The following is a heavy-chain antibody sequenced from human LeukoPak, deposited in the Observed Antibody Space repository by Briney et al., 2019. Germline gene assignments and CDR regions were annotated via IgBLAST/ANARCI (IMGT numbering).Heavy chain of an antibody. V-gene: IGHV1-18*01. CDR2: ISAYNGNT. CDR3: ARDGPDPYSKGEGGDY. CDR1: GYTFTSYG. D-gene: IGHD4-11*01. J-gene: IGHJ4*02. Sequence: GASVKVSCKASGYTFTSYGISWVRQAPGQGLEWMGWISAYNGNTNYAQKLQGRVTMTTDTSTSTAYMELRSLRSDDTAVYYCARDGPDPYSKGEGGDYWGQGTLVTVSS.